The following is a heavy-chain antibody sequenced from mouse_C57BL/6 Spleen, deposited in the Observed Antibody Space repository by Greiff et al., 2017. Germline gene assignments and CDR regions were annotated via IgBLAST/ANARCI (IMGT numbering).Heavy chain of an antibody. Sequence: QVQLQQPGADLVRPGSSVKLSCTASGYTFTSYWMDWVRQTPGQGLEWIGNIYPSDSETYYNQKFKDKSTLTVDKSSSTAYLQLSSLTSEDTAIYYCARDWDGLDYWGQGTTLTVSS. V-gene: IGHV1-61*01. D-gene: IGHD4-1*01. CDR2: IYPSDSET. CDR1: GYTFTSYW. J-gene: IGHJ2*01. CDR3: ARDWDGLDY.